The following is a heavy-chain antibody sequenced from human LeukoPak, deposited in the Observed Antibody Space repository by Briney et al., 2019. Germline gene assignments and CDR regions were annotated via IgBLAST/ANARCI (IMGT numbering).Heavy chain of an antibody. CDR2: IYYSGST. Sequence: SQTLSLTCTVSGGSISSGDYYWSWIRQPPGKGLEWIGYIYYSGSTYYNPSLKSRVTISVDTSKNQFSLKLSSVTAADTAVYYCARGAITMVRAIDYWGQGTLVTGSS. D-gene: IGHD3-10*01. CDR3: ARGAITMVRAIDY. CDR1: GGSISSGDYY. J-gene: IGHJ4*02. V-gene: IGHV4-30-4*08.